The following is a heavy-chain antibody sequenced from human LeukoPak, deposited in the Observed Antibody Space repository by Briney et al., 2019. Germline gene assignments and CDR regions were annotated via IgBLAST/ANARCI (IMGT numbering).Heavy chain of an antibody. CDR2: IYHSGST. CDR3: ATTADQLTPLGY. Sequence: SGTLSLTCAVSGGSISSSNWWSWVRQPPGKGLEWIGEIYHSGSTNYNPSLKSRVTMSVDKSKNQFSLKLSSVTAADTAVYYCATTADQLTPLGYWGQGTLVTVSS. J-gene: IGHJ4*02. V-gene: IGHV4-4*02. CDR1: GGSISSSNW. D-gene: IGHD2-2*01.